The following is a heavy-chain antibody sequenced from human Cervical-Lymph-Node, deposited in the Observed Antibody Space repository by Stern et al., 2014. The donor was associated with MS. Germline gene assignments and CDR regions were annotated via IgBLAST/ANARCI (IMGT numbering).Heavy chain of an antibody. D-gene: IGHD5-18*01. Sequence: QITLKESGPTVVKPTQTLTLTCTFSGFSMNISGVGVGWIRQPPGKALEWLALIFWDGDSRYSPSLKNRLTITRDTSKSQVVLSMNNMDPVDTARYFCAHSPHSYGPYFFDSWGQGTLVTVSS. V-gene: IGHV2-5*02. CDR3: AHSPHSYGPYFFDS. J-gene: IGHJ4*02. CDR2: IFWDGDS. CDR1: GFSMNISGVG.